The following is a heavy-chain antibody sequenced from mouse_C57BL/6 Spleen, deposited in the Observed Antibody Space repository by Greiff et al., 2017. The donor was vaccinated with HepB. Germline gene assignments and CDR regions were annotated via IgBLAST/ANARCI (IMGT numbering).Heavy chain of an antibody. CDR2: INPYNGGT. Sequence: VQLQQSGPVLVKPGASVKMSCKASGYTFTDYYMNWVKQSHGKSLEWIGVINPYNGGTSYNQKFKGKATLTVDKSSSTAYMELNSLTSEDSAVYYCAREALYYYAMDYWGQGTSVTVSS. CDR1: GYTFTDYY. J-gene: IGHJ4*01. CDR3: AREALYYYAMDY. V-gene: IGHV1-19*01.